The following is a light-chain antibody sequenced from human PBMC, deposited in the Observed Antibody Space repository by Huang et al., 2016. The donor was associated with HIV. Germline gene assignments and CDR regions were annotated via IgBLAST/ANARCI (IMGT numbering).Light chain of an antibody. V-gene: IGKV3-20*01. CDR1: ETVTKNY. CDR2: AAS. CDR3: QQYGNSPWT. J-gene: IGKJ1*01. Sequence: DIVLRQSPGTLSLSPGERATVSGWAGETVTKNYLAWYQQKPGQAPRLLIYAASTRATGIPDRFSGSASGTDFTLTINRLEPEDFAVYYCQQYGNSPWTFGQGTKVEIK.